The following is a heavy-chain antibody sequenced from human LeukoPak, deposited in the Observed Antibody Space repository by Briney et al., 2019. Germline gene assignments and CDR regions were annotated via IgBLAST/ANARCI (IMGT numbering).Heavy chain of an antibody. CDR2: TRDDGSKN. CDR3: ANGDCRGGRCSSGAY. J-gene: IGHJ4*02. CDR1: GFIFNTYG. V-gene: IGHV3-30*02. D-gene: IGHD2-15*01. Sequence: GGSQTLSCVASGFIFNTYGMHWVRQAPGKGPEWVAYTRDDGSKNWYGDSVKGRFTIFRDNSKNTLYLQMNSLRGEDTAVYYCANGDCRGGRCSSGAYWGQGTLVAVSS.